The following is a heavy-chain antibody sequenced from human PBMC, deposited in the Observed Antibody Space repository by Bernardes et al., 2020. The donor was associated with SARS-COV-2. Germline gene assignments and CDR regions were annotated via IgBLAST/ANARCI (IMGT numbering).Heavy chain of an antibody. CDR3: TRGRESDIVVVVAAADAFDI. D-gene: IGHD2-15*01. Sequence: GGSLRLSCAASGFPFTVFCMHWLRQTPGKGLEWVSRFKNDGTSTSYADSVKGRFTISRDNAKNTVYLQMNSLRAEDTAVYYCTRGRESDIVVVVAAADAFDIWGQGTMVTVSS. CDR1: GFPFTVFC. V-gene: IGHV3-74*03. J-gene: IGHJ3*02. CDR2: FKNDGTST.